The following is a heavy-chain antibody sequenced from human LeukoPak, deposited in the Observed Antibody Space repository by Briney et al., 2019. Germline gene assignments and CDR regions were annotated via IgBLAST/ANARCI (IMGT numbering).Heavy chain of an antibody. CDR3: ARDSAYGDTFDY. V-gene: IGHV4-59*01. D-gene: IGHD5-24*01. CDR2: IYYSGNT. J-gene: IGHJ4*02. CDR1: GGSISSYY. Sequence: KPSETLSLTCTVSGGSISSYYWSWIRQPPGKRLEWIGYIYYSGNTNYNPSLKSRVTISVDTSKTQFSLELSSVTTADTAVYYCARDSAYGDTFDYWGQGTLVTVSS.